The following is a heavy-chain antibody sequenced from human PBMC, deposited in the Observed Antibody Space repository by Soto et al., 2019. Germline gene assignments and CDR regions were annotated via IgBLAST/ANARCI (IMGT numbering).Heavy chain of an antibody. CDR2: INPNSGGT. CDR1: GYTFSGYY. CDR3: ARSLTEGYCTITGCYTRPLYGMDV. V-gene: IGHV1-2*02. D-gene: IGHD2-2*02. Sequence: ASVKVSCEASGYTFSGYYIHWLRQAPGQGLEWMGWINPNSGGTNYAQKFQGRVTVTRDTPTSTAYMELSRLTSDDTAVYYCARSLTEGYCTITGCYTRPLYGMDVWGQGTTVTVSS. J-gene: IGHJ6*02.